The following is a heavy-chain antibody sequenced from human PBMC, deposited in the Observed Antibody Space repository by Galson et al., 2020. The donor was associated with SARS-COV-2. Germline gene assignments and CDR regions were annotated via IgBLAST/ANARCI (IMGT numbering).Heavy chain of an antibody. J-gene: IGHJ4*01. Sequence: SETLSLTCTVSGASIRSYYWGWIRQPPGKGLEWIGYIYYSGSTKYNPSLKSRPTISVDTSKNQFSLKLSSVTAADTAVYYCARSRGDMVATTPVLFDYRGQGTLVTVSS. CDR1: GASIRSYY. D-gene: IGHD5-12*01. CDR3: ARSRGDMVATTPVLFDY. CDR2: IYYSGST. V-gene: IGHV4-59*01.